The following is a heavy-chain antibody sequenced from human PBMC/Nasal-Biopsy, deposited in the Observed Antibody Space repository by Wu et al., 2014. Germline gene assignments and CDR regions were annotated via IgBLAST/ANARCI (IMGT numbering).Heavy chain of an antibody. Sequence: ISGDSVSSNNAAWNWIRQSPSRGLEWLGRTYYRSSWYNDYALSVKSRVTFHPDTSKNQFSLQLNSVTPEDTAVYYCARGRGCTGGYCYYLPWMSSWFDFWGQGVQVTVSS. V-gene: IGHV6-1*01. CDR1: GDSVSSNNAA. J-gene: IGHJ5*01. D-gene: IGHD2-15*01. CDR2: TYYRSSWYN. CDR3: ARGRGCTGGYCYYLPWMSSWFDF.